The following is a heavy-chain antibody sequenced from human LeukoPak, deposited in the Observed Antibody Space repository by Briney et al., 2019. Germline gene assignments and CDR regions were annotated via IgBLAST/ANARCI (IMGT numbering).Heavy chain of an antibody. J-gene: IGHJ4*02. CDR3: ARGSPSGGSGKTGFDY. CDR1: GYTFTYYY. CDR2: INPNNGDT. D-gene: IGHD1-26*01. V-gene: IGHV1-2*02. Sequence: ASVTVSFKSSGYTFTYYYLHWVRQAPGQGLEWMAWINPNNGDTNHAQKFQGRVTMTRDTSISTVYMELSRLTSDDTAVYFCARGSPSGGSGKTGFDYWGQGTLVTVSS.